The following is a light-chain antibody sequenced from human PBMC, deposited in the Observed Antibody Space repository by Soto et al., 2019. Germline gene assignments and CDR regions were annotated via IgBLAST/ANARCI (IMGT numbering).Light chain of an antibody. Sequence: QSVLTQPPSGSGTPGQRVTISCSGSSSNIGRNTVNWYQQIPGTAPKLLMYPDNHRPSGVPARFSASKSGTSASLAISGLQSEDEADYYCAAWDDSLNGVVFGGGTKLTVL. V-gene: IGLV1-44*01. CDR2: PDN. CDR1: SSNIGRNT. CDR3: AAWDDSLNGVV. J-gene: IGLJ2*01.